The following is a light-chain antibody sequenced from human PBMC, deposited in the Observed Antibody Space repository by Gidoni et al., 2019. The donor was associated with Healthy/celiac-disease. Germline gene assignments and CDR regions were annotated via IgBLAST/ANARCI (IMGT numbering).Light chain of an antibody. CDR2: SNN. Sequence: QSVLTQPPSASGTPGQRVTISCSGSSSKLLIYSNNQRPSGVPDRFSGSKSGTSASLAISGLQSEDEADYYCAAWDDSLNGWVFGGGTKLTV. J-gene: IGLJ3*02. CDR3: AAWDDSLNGWV. CDR1: SSK. V-gene: IGLV1-44*01.